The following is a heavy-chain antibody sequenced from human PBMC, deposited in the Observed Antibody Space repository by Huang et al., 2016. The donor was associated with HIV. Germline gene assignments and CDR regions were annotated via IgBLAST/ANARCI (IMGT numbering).Heavy chain of an antibody. CDR3: ATVYRRFRNHDSGDYYFDY. CDR2: FDPEDGGT. V-gene: IGHV1-24*01. D-gene: IGHD3-22*01. J-gene: IGHJ4*02. Sequence: QVQLVQSGAEVKKPGASVKVSCKVSGYPLTELSMHWVRQAPGKGLEWVGGFDPEDGGTIYAPKFQGRVTMTEATSTDTAYMELSSLRSEDTAVYYCATVYRRFRNHDSGDYYFDYWDQGTLVTVSS. CDR1: GYPLTELS.